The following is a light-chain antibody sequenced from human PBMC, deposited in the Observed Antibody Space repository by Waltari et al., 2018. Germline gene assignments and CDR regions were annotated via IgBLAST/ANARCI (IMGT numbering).Light chain of an antibody. CDR1: SGSLSTTSY. J-gene: IGLJ3*02. V-gene: IGLV8-61*01. CDR2: KAN. Sequence: QTVVTQEPSLSVSPGGTVTLTCALSSGSLSTTSYATWYQQTPGQAPTQLLYKANARSSGVPARFSCSILGNTAALTITGAQADDESDYYCALYMGSGIWVFGGGTRLTVL. CDR3: ALYMGSGIWV.